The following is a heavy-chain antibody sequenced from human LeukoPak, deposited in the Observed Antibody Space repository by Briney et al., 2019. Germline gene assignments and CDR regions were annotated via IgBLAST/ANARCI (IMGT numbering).Heavy chain of an antibody. V-gene: IGHV4-4*07. J-gene: IGHJ4*02. CDR1: GGSISNDH. D-gene: IGHD5-18*01. Sequence: SETLSLTCTVSGGSISNDHWTWIRQPAGKGLEWIGRVLPSGTTKYNPSLKSRVTMSVDTSKNQFSLNLFSVTAADTAVYYCASTDTPMITIHWGQGTLVTVSS. CDR3: ASTDTPMITIH. CDR2: VLPSGTT.